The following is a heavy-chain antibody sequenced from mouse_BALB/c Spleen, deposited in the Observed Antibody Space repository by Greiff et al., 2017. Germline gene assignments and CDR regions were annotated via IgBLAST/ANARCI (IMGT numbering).Heavy chain of an antibody. CDR2: IYPGDGDT. CDR1: GYTFTSYW. V-gene: IGHV1-87*01. CDR3: ALMITTGGYAMDY. J-gene: IGHJ4*01. Sequence: VKLVESGAELARPGASVKLSCKASGYTFTSYWMQWVKQRPGQGLEWIGAIYPGDGDTRYTQKFKGKATLTADKSSSTAYMQLSSLASEDSAVYYCALMITTGGYAMDYWGQGTSVTVSS. D-gene: IGHD2-4*01.